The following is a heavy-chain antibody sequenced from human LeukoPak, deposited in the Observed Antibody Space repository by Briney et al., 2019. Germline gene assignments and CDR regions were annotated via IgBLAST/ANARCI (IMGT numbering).Heavy chain of an antibody. Sequence: ASVKVSCKASGYTFTSYGVSWVRQAPGQGLEWMGWISTYNGNTNYAQKLQGRVAMTTDTSTSTAYMELRSLRSDDTAVYYCAKFLGYCSGGRCSGGERLDVWGQGTTVTVSS. V-gene: IGHV1-18*01. CDR3: AKFLGYCSGGRCSGGERLDV. J-gene: IGHJ6*02. CDR2: ISTYNGNT. CDR1: GYTFTSYG. D-gene: IGHD2-15*01.